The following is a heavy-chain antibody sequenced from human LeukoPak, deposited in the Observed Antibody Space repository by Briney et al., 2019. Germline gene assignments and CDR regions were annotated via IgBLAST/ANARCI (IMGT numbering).Heavy chain of an antibody. CDR3: ARSLLWFGESYYFDY. J-gene: IGHJ4*02. Sequence: ASVKVSCKASGCTFTGYYMHWVRQAPGQGLEWIGWINPNSGGTNYAQQFQGRVTMTRATSIRSAYMELSRLRSDDTAVYYWARSLLWFGESYYFDYWGQGTLVTVSS. V-gene: IGHV1-2*02. CDR2: INPNSGGT. D-gene: IGHD3-10*01. CDR1: GCTFTGYY.